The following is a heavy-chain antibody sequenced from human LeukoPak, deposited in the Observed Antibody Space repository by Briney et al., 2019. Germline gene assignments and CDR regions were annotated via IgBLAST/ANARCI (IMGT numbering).Heavy chain of an antibody. CDR2: VSSYNGDT. V-gene: IGHV1-18*01. CDR1: GYTFNNYG. D-gene: IGHD3-9*01. J-gene: IGHJ5*02. CDR3: VKDWHILTGRSCFDP. Sequence: GASVKVSCKASGYTFNNYGISWVRQAPGQGLEWMGWVSSYNGDTNYAQKFRGRVTMSTDTSTSTAYMELRGLRFDDTAIYYCVKDWHILTGRSCFDPWGQGTLVTVSS.